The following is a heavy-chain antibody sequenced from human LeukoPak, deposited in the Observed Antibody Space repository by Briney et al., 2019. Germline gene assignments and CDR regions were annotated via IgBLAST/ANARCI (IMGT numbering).Heavy chain of an antibody. D-gene: IGHD3-10*01. J-gene: IGHJ4*02. CDR1: GFTFSSYA. CDR2: ISGSGCST. Sequence: GGALRLCCAASGFTFSSYAMSWGRQARGKGLEWVSAISGSGCSTYYADYVKGRFTISRDNSKNTLYLQMNSLRAADTAVYYCAKGISVWYGDYVDYWGQGTLVTVSS. CDR3: AKGISVWYGDYVDY. V-gene: IGHV3-23*01.